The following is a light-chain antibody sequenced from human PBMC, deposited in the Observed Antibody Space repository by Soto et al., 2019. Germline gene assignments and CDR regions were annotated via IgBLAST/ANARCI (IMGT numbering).Light chain of an antibody. CDR2: QDN. V-gene: IGLV3-1*01. Sequence: SYELTQPPSVSVSPGQTASITCSGDKLGHKYVSWYQQRPGQSPVLVIYQDNKRPSGIPARFSGSNSGNTATLTISGTQAMDEADYYCQASDSSTYVIFGGGTQLTVL. CDR1: KLGHKY. J-gene: IGLJ2*01. CDR3: QASDSSTYVI.